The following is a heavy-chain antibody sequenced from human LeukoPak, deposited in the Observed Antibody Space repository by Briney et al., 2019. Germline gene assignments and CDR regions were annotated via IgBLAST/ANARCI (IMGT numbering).Heavy chain of an antibody. CDR1: GFTFSSYA. Sequence: GGSLRLSCAASGFTFSSYAMSWVRQAPGKGLEWVSAISGSGGSTYYADSVKGRFTISRDNSKNTLYLQMNSLRAEDTAVYYCAKDRVTMVRGVTIFDYWGQGTLVTVSS. V-gene: IGHV3-23*01. J-gene: IGHJ4*02. CDR3: AKDRVTMVRGVTIFDY. D-gene: IGHD3-10*01. CDR2: ISGSGGST.